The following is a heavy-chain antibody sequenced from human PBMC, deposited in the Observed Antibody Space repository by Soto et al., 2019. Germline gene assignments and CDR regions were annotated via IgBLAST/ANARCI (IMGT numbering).Heavy chain of an antibody. CDR2: IIPFFDTA. CDR3: ARRRRYDSGSYYWSNYFDP. V-gene: IGHV1-69*13. J-gene: IGHJ5*02. CDR1: GGTFSSYA. Sequence: GASVKVSCKASGGTFSSYAFSWVRQAPGQGLEWMGDIIPFFDTADYAQKFQGRVTITADESTSTAYMELSSLRSEDTAVYYCARRRRYDSGSYYWSNYFDPWGQGTPVTVSS. D-gene: IGHD3-10*01.